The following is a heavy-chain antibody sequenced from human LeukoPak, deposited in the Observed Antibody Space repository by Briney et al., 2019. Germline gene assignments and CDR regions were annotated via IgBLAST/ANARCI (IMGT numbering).Heavy chain of an antibody. Sequence: IPSETLSLTCTVSGGSISSSSYYWGWIRQPPGKGLEWIGSIYYSGSTYYNPSLKSRVTISVDTSKNQFSLKLSSVTAADTAVYYCAREIRIAVAGNWGQGTLVTVSS. CDR1: GGSISSSSYY. J-gene: IGHJ4*02. V-gene: IGHV4-39*07. D-gene: IGHD6-19*01. CDR2: IYYSGST. CDR3: AREIRIAVAGN.